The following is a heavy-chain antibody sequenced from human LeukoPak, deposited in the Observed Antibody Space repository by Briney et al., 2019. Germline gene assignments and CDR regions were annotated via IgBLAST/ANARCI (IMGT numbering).Heavy chain of an antibody. D-gene: IGHD5-12*01. CDR1: GFTFSSYA. J-gene: IGHJ4*02. CDR3: AKDTQWLADY. V-gene: IGHV3-23*01. CDR2: ISGSGGST. Sequence: GGSLRLSCTASGFTFSSYAMSWVRQAPGKGLEWVSVISGSGGSTHYADSVKGRFTISRDNSKNTLYLQMNSLRAEDTAVYYCAKDTQWLADYWGQGTLVTVSS.